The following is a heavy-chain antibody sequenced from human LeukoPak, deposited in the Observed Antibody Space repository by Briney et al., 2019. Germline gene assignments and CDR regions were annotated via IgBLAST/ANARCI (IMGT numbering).Heavy chain of an antibody. CDR2: ISWNSGSI. J-gene: IGHJ6*03. CDR3: AKIAAAGTSYYYYYYYMDV. V-gene: IGHV3-9*01. Sequence: PGRSLRLSCAPSGFTFDDYAMHWVRQAPGKGLEWVSGISWNSGSIGYADSVKGRFTISRDNAKTSLYLQMNSLRAEDTALYYCAKIAAAGTSYYYYYYYMDVWGKGTTVTVSS. D-gene: IGHD6-13*01. CDR1: GFTFDDYA.